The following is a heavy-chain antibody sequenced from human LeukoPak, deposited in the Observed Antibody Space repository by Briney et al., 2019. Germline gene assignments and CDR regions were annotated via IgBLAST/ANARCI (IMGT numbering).Heavy chain of an antibody. V-gene: IGHV4-34*01. D-gene: IGHD6-13*01. J-gene: IGHJ3*02. CDR2: INHSGST. CDR1: GGSFSGYY. CDR3: ARERGIAAAGYDAFDI. Sequence: KPSETLSLTCAVYGGSFSGYYWSWIRQPPGKGLERIGEINHSGSTNYNPSLKSRVTISVDTSKNQFSLKLSSVTAADTAVYYCARERGIAAAGYDAFDIWGQGTMVTVSS.